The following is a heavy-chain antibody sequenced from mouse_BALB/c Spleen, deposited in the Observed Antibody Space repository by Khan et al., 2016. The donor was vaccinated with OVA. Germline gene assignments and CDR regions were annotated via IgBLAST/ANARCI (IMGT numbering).Heavy chain of an antibody. J-gene: IGHJ3*01. D-gene: IGHD1-1*01. V-gene: IGHV1-77*01. CDR1: GYTFTDYY. Sequence: QVQLKQSGAELARPGASVKLSCKASGYTFTDYYINWVKQRTGQGLEWIGEISPGSGDTYYNEKFKGKATLTADKSSSTAYMQLSSLTSEASAVCFCARRKYVSYTVAYWGQGTLVTVSA. CDR3: ARRKYVSYTVAY. CDR2: ISPGSGDT.